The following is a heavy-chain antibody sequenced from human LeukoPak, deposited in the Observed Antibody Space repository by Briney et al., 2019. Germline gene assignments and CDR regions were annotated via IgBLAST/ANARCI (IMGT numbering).Heavy chain of an antibody. CDR1: GFTFSSYG. CDR3: ARNRGDYGSGKYFDY. D-gene: IGHD3-10*01. V-gene: IGHV3-30*19. Sequence: GRSLRLSCAASGFTFSSYGMHWVRQAPGKGLEWVAFISYDGNNEYYADSVKGRFTISRDNSNNTLSLQMNRLRAEDTAVYYCARNRGDYGSGKYFDYWGQGTLVTVSS. CDR2: ISYDGNNE. J-gene: IGHJ4*02.